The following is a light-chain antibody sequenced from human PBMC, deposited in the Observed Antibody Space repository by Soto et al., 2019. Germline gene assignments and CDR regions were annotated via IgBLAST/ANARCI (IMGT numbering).Light chain of an antibody. CDR2: ASS. CDR1: QSIGSNF. J-gene: IGKJ5*01. Sequence: EIVLTQSPGTLSLSPGERATLSCKASQSIGSNFLAWYQQTPGQAPRLLIFASSKRATGIPDRFSGSASGTDFTLTINRLEPEDFAVYYCQLYGISPHFGQGTRLEIK. CDR3: QLYGISPH. V-gene: IGKV3-20*01.